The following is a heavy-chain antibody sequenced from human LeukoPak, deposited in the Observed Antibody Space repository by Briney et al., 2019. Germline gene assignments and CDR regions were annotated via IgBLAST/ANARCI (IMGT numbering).Heavy chain of an antibody. CDR2: IYYSGST. J-gene: IGHJ4*02. CDR1: GGSISSYY. D-gene: IGHD3/OR15-3a*01. CDR3: ARALSDFSNFDY. Sequence: PSETLSLTCTVSGGSISSYYWSWIRQPPGKGLEWIGYIYYSGSTNYNPSLKSRVTISVDTSKNQFSLKLSSVTAADTAVYYCARALSDFSNFDYWGQGTLVTVSS. V-gene: IGHV4-59*08.